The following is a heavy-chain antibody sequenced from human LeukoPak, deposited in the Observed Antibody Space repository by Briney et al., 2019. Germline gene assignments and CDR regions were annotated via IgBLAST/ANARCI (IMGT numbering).Heavy chain of an antibody. CDR1: GGSISSYY. D-gene: IGHD5-18*01. Sequence: SETPSLTCTASGGSISSYYWSWIRQPPGKGLEWIGYIYYSGSTNYNPSPKSRVTISVDTSKNQFSLKLSSVTAADTAVYYCARAPLGYTYGPFDYWGQGTLVTVSS. CDR2: IYYSGST. CDR3: ARAPLGYTYGPFDY. V-gene: IGHV4-59*01. J-gene: IGHJ4*02.